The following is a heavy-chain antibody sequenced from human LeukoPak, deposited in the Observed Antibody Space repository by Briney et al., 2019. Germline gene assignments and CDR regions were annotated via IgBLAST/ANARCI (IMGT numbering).Heavy chain of an antibody. CDR1: GFTFSSYA. J-gene: IGHJ4*02. CDR2: ISGSGGST. CDR3: ARRVVVPAAPYYFDY. Sequence: GGSLRLSCAASGFTFSSYAMSWVRQAPGKGLEWVSAISGSGGSTYYADSVKGRFTISRDNSKNTLYLQMNSLRAEDTAVYYCARRVVVPAAPYYFDYWGQGTLVTVSS. V-gene: IGHV3-23*01. D-gene: IGHD2-2*01.